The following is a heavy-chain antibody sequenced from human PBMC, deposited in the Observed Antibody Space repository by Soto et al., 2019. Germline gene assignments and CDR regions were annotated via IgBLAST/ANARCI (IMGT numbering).Heavy chain of an antibody. Sequence: EVQLVESGGGLVQPGRSLRLSCAASGFTFDDYAMHWVRQAPGKGLEWVSGISWNSGSIGYADSVKGRFTISRDNAKNSLYLQMNSLRAEDTALYYCAKAIGSPCIAVAGTLNNYGMDVWGQGTTVTVSS. D-gene: IGHD6-19*01. J-gene: IGHJ6*02. CDR3: AKAIGSPCIAVAGTLNNYGMDV. CDR2: ISWNSGSI. V-gene: IGHV3-9*01. CDR1: GFTFDDYA.